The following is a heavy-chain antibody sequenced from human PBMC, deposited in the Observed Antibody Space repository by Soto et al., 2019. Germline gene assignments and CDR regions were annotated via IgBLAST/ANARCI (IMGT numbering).Heavy chain of an antibody. J-gene: IGHJ4*02. CDR1: GYTFTSYA. V-gene: IGHV1-3*01. CDR2: INAGNGNT. CDR3: ARSIVVAPAAIPLLDY. D-gene: IGHD2-2*02. Sequence: GASVKVSCKASGYTFTSYAMHWVRQAPGQRLEWMGWINAGNGNTKYSQKFQGRVTITRDTSASTAYMELSSLRSEDTAAYYCARSIVVAPAAIPLLDYWGQGTRVTVSS.